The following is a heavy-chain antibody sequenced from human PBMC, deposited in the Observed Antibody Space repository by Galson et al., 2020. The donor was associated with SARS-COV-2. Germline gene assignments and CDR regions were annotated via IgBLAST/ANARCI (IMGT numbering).Heavy chain of an antibody. CDR3: ARANFDWSDPPYYYYGMDV. CDR2: IYYSGGT. V-gene: IGHV4-31*03. J-gene: IGHJ6*02. CDR1: GGSISSGGYY. Sequence: SETLSLTCTVSGGSISSGGYYWSWIRQHPGKGLEWIGYIYYSGGTYYNPSLKSRVTISVDTSKNQFSLKLSSVTAADTAVYYCARANFDWSDPPYYYYGMDVWGQGTTVTVSS. D-gene: IGHD3-9*01.